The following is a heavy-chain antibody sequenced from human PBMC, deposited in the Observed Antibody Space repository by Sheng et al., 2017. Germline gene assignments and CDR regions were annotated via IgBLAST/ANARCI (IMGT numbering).Heavy chain of an antibody. CDR1: GFALSGSA. CDR3: SRQESLPYAFYYYGMDV. V-gene: IGHV3-73*02. J-gene: IGHJ6*02. CDR2: IRGKVNSHAT. Sequence: QLVESGGNLVQPGGSVTVSCATSGFALSGSAMHWVRQAPGKGLEWIGLIRGKVNSHATAYAASVKGRFTIFRDDSKDTVYLEMDSLKMEDTAIYYCSRQESLPYAFYYYGMDVWGQGTTVTVSS. D-gene: IGHD2-8*01.